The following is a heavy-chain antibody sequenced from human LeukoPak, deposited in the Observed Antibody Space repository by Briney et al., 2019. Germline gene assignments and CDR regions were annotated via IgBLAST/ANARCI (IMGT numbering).Heavy chain of an antibody. CDR3: ARWEFGGVIVIGPDDAFDI. V-gene: IGHV3-23*01. D-gene: IGHD3-16*02. J-gene: IGHJ3*02. CDR2: ISGSGGST. CDR1: GFTFSSYA. Sequence: GGSLRLSCAASGFTFSSYAMSWVRQAPGKGLEWVSAISGSGGSTYYADSVKGRFTISRDNSKNTLYLQMNSLRAEDTAVYYCARWEFGGVIVIGPDDAFDIWGQGTMVTVSS.